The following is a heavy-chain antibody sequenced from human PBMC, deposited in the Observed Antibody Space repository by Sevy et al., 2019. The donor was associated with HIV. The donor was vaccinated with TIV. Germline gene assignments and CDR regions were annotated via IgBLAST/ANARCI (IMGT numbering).Heavy chain of an antibody. V-gene: IGHV4-34*01. CDR3: ARIARNWFDP. D-gene: IGHD2-21*01. Sequence: SETLSLTCAIYGGSFSGYYWSWIRQPPGKGLEWIGEINHSGSTNYNPSLKSRVTISVDTSKNQFSLKLSSVTAADTAVYYCARIARNWFDPWGQGTLVTVSS. J-gene: IGHJ5*02. CDR1: GGSFSGYY. CDR2: INHSGST.